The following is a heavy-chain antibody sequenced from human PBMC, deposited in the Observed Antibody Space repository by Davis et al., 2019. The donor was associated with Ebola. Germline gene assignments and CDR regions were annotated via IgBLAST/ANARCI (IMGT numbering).Heavy chain of an antibody. D-gene: IGHD1-26*01. CDR1: GFTFSNAW. V-gene: IGHV3-15*01. CDR3: AKAGGIVGATSDY. Sequence: GGSLRLSCAASGFTFSNAWMSWVRQAPGKGLEWVGRIKSKTDGGTTDYAAPMKGRFTISRDDSKNTLYLQMNSLRAEDTAVYYCAKAGGIVGATSDYWGQGTLVTVSS. J-gene: IGHJ4*02. CDR2: IKSKTDGGTT.